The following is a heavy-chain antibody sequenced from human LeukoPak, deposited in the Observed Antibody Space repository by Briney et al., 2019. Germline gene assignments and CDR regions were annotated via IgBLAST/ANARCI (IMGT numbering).Heavy chain of an antibody. CDR2: INHDGTAT. CDR1: GFTFNYFW. Sequence: GGSLRLPCAASGFTFNYFWMHWVRHVPGKGPVWVSGINHDGTATYYADSVKGRFTISRDNAKNTVYLQMNGLRAEDTSVYFCATVSEYWGQGTLVTVSS. J-gene: IGHJ4*02. CDR3: ATVSEY. V-gene: IGHV3-74*01.